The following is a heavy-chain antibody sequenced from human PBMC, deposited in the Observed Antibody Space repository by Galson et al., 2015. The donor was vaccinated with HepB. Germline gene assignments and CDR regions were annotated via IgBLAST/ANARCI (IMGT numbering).Heavy chain of an antibody. CDR1: GFTFSSYG. J-gene: IGHJ3*02. V-gene: IGHV3-33*01. D-gene: IGHD3-16*02. Sequence: SLRLSCAASGFTFSSYGMHWVRQAPGEGLEWVAVIWYDGSNKYYADSVKGRFTISRDNSKNTLYLQMNSLRAEDTAVYYCARPLGGVIARKNDAFDIWGQGTMVTVSS. CDR2: IWYDGSNK. CDR3: ARPLGGVIARKNDAFDI.